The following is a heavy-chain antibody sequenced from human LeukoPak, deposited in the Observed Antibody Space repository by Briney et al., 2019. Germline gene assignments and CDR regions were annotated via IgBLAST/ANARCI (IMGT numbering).Heavy chain of an antibody. V-gene: IGHV4-38-2*01. J-gene: IGHJ3*02. CDR2: IYHSGST. CDR3: ASLYCGGDCDAFDI. CDR1: GYSISSGYY. D-gene: IGHD2-21*02. Sequence: SETLSLTCAVSGYSISSGYYWGWIRQPPGKGLEWIGSIYHSGSTYYNPSLKSRVSISVDTSKNQFSLKLSSVTAADTAVYYCASLYCGGDCDAFDIWGQGTMVTVSS.